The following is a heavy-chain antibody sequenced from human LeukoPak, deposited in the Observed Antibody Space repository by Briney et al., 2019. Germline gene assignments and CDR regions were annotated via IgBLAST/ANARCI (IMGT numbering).Heavy chain of an antibody. D-gene: IGHD2-2*01. CDR2: IYHSGST. CDR1: GGSISSSGYY. V-gene: IGHV4-30-2*01. J-gene: IGHJ6*03. CDR3: ARNGEVVPAAIVYMDV. Sequence: SETQSLTCTVSGGSISSSGYYWSWIRQPPGKGLEWIGYIYHSGSTYYNPSLKSRVTISVDRSKNQFSLKLSSVTAADTAVYYCARNGEVVPAAIVYMDVWGKGTTVTVSS.